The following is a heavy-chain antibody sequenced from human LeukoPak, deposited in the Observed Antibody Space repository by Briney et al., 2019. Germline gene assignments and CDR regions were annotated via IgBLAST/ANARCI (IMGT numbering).Heavy chain of an antibody. CDR1: GGSISSGDYS. V-gene: IGHV4-30-2*01. Sequence: PSETLSLTCAVSGGSISSGDYSWIWIRQPPGKGLEWIGYIYNSGSPYLNPSLKSRVTISIDRSKNQFSPKLSSVTAADTAVYYCARGVGFDAFDIWGQGTMVTVSS. D-gene: IGHD1-26*01. CDR3: ARGVGFDAFDI. CDR2: IYNSGSP. J-gene: IGHJ3*02.